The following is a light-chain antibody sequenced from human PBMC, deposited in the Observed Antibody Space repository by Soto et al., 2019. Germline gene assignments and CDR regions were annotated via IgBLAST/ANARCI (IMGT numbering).Light chain of an antibody. J-gene: IGLJ1*01. Sequence: QSVLTQPPSASGSPGQSVTISCTGTSSDVGGYNYVSWYQQHPGKAPKLMIYEVSKRPSGVPDRFSGSKSGNTASLTISGLQTGDEADYYCCSYAGRYTYVFGTGTKVTVL. CDR3: CSYAGRYTYV. CDR2: EVS. V-gene: IGLV2-8*01. CDR1: SSDVGGYNY.